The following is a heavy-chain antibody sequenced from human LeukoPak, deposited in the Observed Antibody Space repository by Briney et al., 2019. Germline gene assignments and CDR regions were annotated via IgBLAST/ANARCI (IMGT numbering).Heavy chain of an antibody. CDR1: GFTFSSYS. Sequence: GGSLRLSCAASGFTFSSYSMNWVRQAPGKGLEWVSYISSRSATIYYADSVKGRFTISRDNAKNSLYLQMNSLRAEDTAVYYCARYMVRGVIIYAAFDIWGQGTMVTVSS. V-gene: IGHV3-48*04. CDR2: ISSRSATI. CDR3: ARYMVRGVIIYAAFDI. J-gene: IGHJ3*02. D-gene: IGHD3-10*01.